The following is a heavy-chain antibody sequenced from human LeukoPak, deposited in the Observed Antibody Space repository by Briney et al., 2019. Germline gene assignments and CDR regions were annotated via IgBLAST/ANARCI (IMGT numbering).Heavy chain of an antibody. CDR3: ARDHGDSGSYPS. J-gene: IGHJ5*02. Sequence: ASVKVSCKASGYAFTSYGINWVRQAPGQGLEWMGWISTYNNITNYAQNLQGKVTMTTDTSTTTAYMELRSLRSDDTAVYYCARDHGDSGSYPSWGQGTLVTVSS. D-gene: IGHD1-26*01. V-gene: IGHV1-18*01. CDR1: GYAFTSYG. CDR2: ISTYNNIT.